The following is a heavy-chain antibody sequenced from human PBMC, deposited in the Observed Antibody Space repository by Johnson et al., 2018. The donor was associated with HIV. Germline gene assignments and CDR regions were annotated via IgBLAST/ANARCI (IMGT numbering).Heavy chain of an antibody. V-gene: IGHV3-74*02. J-gene: IGHJ3*02. Sequence: VQLVESGGGLVQPGGSLRLSCAASGFTFSSYWMHWVRQAPGKGLVWVSRINSDGSSTRYADSVQGRFTISRDNAKNPLYLQMNSLRAEDTAVYYCTADFADEKGPAFDIWGQGAMVTVSS. CDR3: TADFADEKGPAFDI. D-gene: IGHD2/OR15-2a*01. CDR2: INSDGSST. CDR1: GFTFSSYW.